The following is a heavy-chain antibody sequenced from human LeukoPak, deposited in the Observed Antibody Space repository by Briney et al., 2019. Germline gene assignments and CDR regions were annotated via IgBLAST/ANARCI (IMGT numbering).Heavy chain of an antibody. CDR1: GFTFDDYA. CDR2: ISWNSGSI. Sequence: PGGSLRLSCAASGFTFDDYAMHWVRQAPGKGLEWVSGISWNSGSIGYADSVKGRFTISRDNAKNSLYLQMNSLRAEDTALYYCAKDISDTAMVTTFDYWGQGTLVTVSS. V-gene: IGHV3-9*01. D-gene: IGHD5-18*01. CDR3: AKDISDTAMVTTFDY. J-gene: IGHJ4*02.